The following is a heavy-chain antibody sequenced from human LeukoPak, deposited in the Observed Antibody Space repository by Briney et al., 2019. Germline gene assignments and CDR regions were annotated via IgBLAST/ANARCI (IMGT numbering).Heavy chain of an antibody. Sequence: ASVKVSCKVSGYTLTELSMHWVRQAPGKGLELVGGFDPEDGETIYAQKFQGRVTMTEDTSTDTAYMELSSLRSEHPAVYYCATGITMVRESFDYWGQGTLVTVSS. V-gene: IGHV1-24*01. CDR2: FDPEDGET. J-gene: IGHJ4*02. CDR3: ATGITMVRESFDY. D-gene: IGHD3-10*01. CDR1: GYTLTELS.